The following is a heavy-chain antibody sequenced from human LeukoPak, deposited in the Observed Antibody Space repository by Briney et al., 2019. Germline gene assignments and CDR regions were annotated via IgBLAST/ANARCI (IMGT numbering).Heavy chain of an antibody. V-gene: IGHV4-59*01. CDR2: IYYSGST. CDR3: ARESSSWSFDY. CDR1: GGSFSGYY. J-gene: IGHJ4*02. Sequence: SETLSLTCAVYGGSFSGYYWSWIRQPPGKGLEWIGYIYYSGSTNYNPSLKSRVTISVDTSKNQFSLKLSSVTAADTAVYYCARESSSWSFDYWGQGTLVTVSS. D-gene: IGHD6-13*01.